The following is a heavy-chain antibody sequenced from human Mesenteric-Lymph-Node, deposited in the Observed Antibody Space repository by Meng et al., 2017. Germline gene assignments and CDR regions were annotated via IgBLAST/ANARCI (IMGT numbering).Heavy chain of an antibody. D-gene: IGHD3-22*01. CDR2: INPNSGGT. Sequence: ASVKVFCKASGYTSTDYGISWVRLAPGQGLEWMGWINPNSGGTNYAQKFQGRVTMTRDTSISTAYMELSRLRSDDTAVYYCSRDGRPRYYDRVGLDAFDLWGQGTMVTVSS. V-gene: IGHV1-2*02. J-gene: IGHJ3*01. CDR1: GYTSTDYG. CDR3: SRDGRPRYYDRVGLDAFDL.